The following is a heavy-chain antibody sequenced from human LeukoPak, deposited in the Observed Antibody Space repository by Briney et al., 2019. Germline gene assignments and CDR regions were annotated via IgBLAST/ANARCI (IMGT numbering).Heavy chain of an antibody. J-gene: IGHJ4*02. Sequence: SQTLSLTCTVSGGSISSGGYYWSWIRQHPGKGLEWIGYIYYSGSTYYNPSLKSRVTISVGTSKNQFSLKLSSVTAADTAVYYCARGYLNPFMSIFDYWGQGTLVTVSS. D-gene: IGHD6-6*01. CDR3: ARGYLNPFMSIFDY. CDR1: GGSISSGGYY. V-gene: IGHV4-31*03. CDR2: IYYSGST.